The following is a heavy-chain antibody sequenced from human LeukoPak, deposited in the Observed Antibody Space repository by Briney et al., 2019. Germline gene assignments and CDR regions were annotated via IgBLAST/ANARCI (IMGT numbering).Heavy chain of an antibody. CDR2: FYISGST. CDR1: GGSISIYS. V-gene: IGHV4-4*07. J-gene: IGHJ5*02. CDR3: ARDLTGWFDP. Sequence: SETLSLTCTVSGGSISIYSWSWIRQPAGKGPEWIGRFYISGSTHYSPPLKSRVTVSLDKSRNQFSLKMSSVTAADTAVYYCARDLTGWFDPWGQGILVTVSS.